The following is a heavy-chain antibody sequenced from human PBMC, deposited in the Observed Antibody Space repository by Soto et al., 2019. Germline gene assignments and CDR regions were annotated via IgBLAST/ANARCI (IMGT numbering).Heavy chain of an antibody. CDR1: GFTVSSNY. D-gene: IGHD3-16*01. CDR2: IYSGGST. CDR3: ARDRWGRGFDY. V-gene: IGHV3-53*01. J-gene: IGHJ4*02. Sequence: EVQVVESGGGLVRPGGSLRLSCAASGFTVSSNYMSWVRQAPGKGLEWVSVIYSGGSTYYADSVKGRFTISRDNSKNTLYLQMNSLRAEDTAVYYCARDRWGRGFDYWGQGTLVTVSS.